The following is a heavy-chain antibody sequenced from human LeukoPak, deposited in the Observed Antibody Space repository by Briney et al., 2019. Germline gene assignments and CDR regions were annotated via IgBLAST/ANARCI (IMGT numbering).Heavy chain of an antibody. D-gene: IGHD4-17*01. CDR3: ARGLTVTTLFDY. Sequence: ASVKVSCKASGYTFTGYYMHWVRQAAGQRLEWMGWINAGNGNTKYSQEFQGRVTITRDTSASTAYMELSSLRSEDMAVYYCARGLTVTTLFDYWGQGTLVTVSS. J-gene: IGHJ4*02. CDR1: GYTFTGYY. V-gene: IGHV1-3*03. CDR2: INAGNGNT.